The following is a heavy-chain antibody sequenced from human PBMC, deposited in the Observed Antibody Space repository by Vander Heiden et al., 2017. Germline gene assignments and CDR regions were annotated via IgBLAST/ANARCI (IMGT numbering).Heavy chain of an antibody. Sequence: EVQLLESGGGLAQPGGSLRLSCAVSESTFSNYAMTWVRQAPGKGLEWVSTITGSGDSTYYADSVKGRFTISRDNSKNTLYLQMNSLRAEDTALYYCAKGRPVSLFDYWGQGTLVTVSS. CDR2: ITGSGDST. CDR3: AKGRPVSLFDY. CDR1: ESTFSNYA. V-gene: IGHV3-23*01. J-gene: IGHJ4*02.